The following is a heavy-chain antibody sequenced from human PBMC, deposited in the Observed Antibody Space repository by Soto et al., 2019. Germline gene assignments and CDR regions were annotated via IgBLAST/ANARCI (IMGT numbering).Heavy chain of an antibody. CDR3: AKRSLSPYCAGGSCYSPCDY. CDR1: GFTFSNYA. J-gene: IGHJ4*02. D-gene: IGHD2-15*01. Sequence: EVQLLESGGGLVQPGGSLRLSCAASGFTFSNYAMSWVRQAPGKGLDWVSTISVPDGSTYYADSVKGRFTISRDNSKNTLYLQMSSLRAEDTAISYCAKRSLSPYCAGGSCYSPCDYWGQGTLVTVSS. V-gene: IGHV3-23*01. CDR2: ISVPDGST.